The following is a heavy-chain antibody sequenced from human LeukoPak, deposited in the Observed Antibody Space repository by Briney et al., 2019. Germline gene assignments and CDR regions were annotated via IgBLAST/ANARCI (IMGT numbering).Heavy chain of an antibody. CDR1: GYTFTTYY. V-gene: IGHV1-46*01. CDR3: ASARPSNGYYGTNWFDP. CDR2: INPSGGST. J-gene: IGHJ5*02. D-gene: IGHD3-22*01. Sequence: ASVKVSCKASGYTFTTYYMHWVRQAPGQGLEWMGIINPSGGSTTYAQKFQGRVTMTRDMSTSTVYMELSSLRSEDTAVYYCASARPSNGYYGTNWFDPWGQGTLVTVSS.